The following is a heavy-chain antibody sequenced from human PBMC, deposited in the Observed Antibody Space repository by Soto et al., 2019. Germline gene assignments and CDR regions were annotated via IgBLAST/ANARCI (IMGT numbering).Heavy chain of an antibody. J-gene: IGHJ3*02. CDR3: AREVAADGTFREDVFDI. V-gene: IGHV1-69*12. CDR1: GGTFSNHA. Sequence: QVHLVQSGAEVKKPGSSVKVSCKASGGTFSNHAINWVRQAPGQGLEWMGRIIPIFTTTNYAQKFQGRVTITADESTITAYMELSSLKHDDTAVYYCAREVAADGTFREDVFDIWGQGTSVTVSS. D-gene: IGHD6-13*01. CDR2: IIPIFTTT.